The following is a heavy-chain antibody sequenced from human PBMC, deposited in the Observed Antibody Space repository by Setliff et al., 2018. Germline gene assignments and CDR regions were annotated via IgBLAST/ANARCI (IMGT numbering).Heavy chain of an antibody. CDR3: ASGHRYGYLFEY. D-gene: IGHD5-18*01. V-gene: IGHV3-20*04. J-gene: IGHJ4*02. CDR1: GFTFGDYG. CDR2: FNRNDGST. Sequence: GGSLRLSCAASGFTFGDYGLSWVRQGPGKGLEWVSGFNRNDGSTSYVDSVKGRFTISRDNAKNSLYLQMNSLRAEDTAVYYCASGHRYGYLFEYWGQGTLVTVSS.